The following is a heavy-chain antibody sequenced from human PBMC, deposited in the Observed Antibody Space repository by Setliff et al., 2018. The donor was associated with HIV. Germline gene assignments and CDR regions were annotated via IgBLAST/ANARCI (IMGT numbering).Heavy chain of an antibody. CDR1: GYTFISHG. V-gene: IGHV1-18*01. J-gene: IGHJ6*03. D-gene: IGHD1-26*01. Sequence: GASVKVSCKTSGYTFISHGISWVRQAPGQGPEWMGWISGYNANTNYALGFRGRLTMSTDTSTGTAYMELWSLRSADTAVYYCARDGDSRDGRLYHYYYMDVWGEGTTVTVSS. CDR3: ARDGDSRDGRLYHYYYMDV. CDR2: ISGYNANT.